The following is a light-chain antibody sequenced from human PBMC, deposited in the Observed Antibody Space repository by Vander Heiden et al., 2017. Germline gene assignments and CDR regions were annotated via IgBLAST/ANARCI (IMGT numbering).Light chain of an antibody. J-gene: IGKJ4*01. V-gene: IGKV3-11*02. CDR3: QQRSNWPAA. CDR1: QSVSSY. Sequence: EMVLKQSPATLSFSPGERATLSCRASQSVSSYLAWYQQKPGQAPRLLIYDASNRATGVPARFSGSGSERDFTLTISSLEPEDFAIYYCQQRSNWPAAFGGGTMVEIK. CDR2: DAS.